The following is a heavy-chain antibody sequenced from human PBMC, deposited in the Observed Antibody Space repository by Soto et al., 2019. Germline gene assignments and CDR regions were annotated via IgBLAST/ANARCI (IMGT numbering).Heavy chain of an antibody. CDR2: ISYDGTNK. J-gene: IGHJ6*02. V-gene: IGHV3-30-3*01. CDR3: ARSKGYCVSGSCYSPGTATHYALDV. Sequence: QVQLVESGGGVVQPGRSLRLSCAASGFTLSSYAMYWVRQAPGKGLEWVALISYDGTNKHYADSMKGRFTISRDNFKGTVLLQMNSLRPNDTAKYYCARSKGYCVSGSCYSPGTATHYALDVWGHGTAVIVSS. D-gene: IGHD1-26*01. CDR1: GFTLSSYA.